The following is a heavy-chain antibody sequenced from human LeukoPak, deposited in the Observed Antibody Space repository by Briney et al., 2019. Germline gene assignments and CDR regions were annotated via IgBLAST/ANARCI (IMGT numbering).Heavy chain of an antibody. CDR2: IKQDGSEK. CDR3: ARDRIYYDSSGYSDY. CDR1: GFTFSSYW. V-gene: IGHV3-7*01. Sequence: GXXLRLSCAASGFTFSSYWMSWVRQAPGKGLEWVANIKQDGSEKYYVDSVKGGFTICRDNGKNSLYLQMNSLRAEDTAVYYCARDRIYYDSSGYSDYWGQGTLVTVSS. J-gene: IGHJ4*02. D-gene: IGHD3-22*01.